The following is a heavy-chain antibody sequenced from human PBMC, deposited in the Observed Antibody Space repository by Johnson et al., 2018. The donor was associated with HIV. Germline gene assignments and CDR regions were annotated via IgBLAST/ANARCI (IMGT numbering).Heavy chain of an antibody. CDR1: GFTFSSYA. Sequence: QVQLVESGEGVVQPGRSLRLSCAASGFTFSSYAMHWVRQAPGKGLEWVAVISYDGSNKYYADSVKGRFTISRDNSKNTLYLQMNSLRAEDTAVYYCARERYCSSTSCYFSRPPDAFDIWGQGTMVTVSS. J-gene: IGHJ3*02. V-gene: IGHV3-30*04. CDR2: ISYDGSNK. D-gene: IGHD2-2*01. CDR3: ARERYCSSTSCYFSRPPDAFDI.